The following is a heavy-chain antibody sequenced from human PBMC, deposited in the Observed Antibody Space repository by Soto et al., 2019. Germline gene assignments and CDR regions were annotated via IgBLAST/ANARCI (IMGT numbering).Heavy chain of an antibody. CDR1: GYTFRNYA. Sequence: ASVKVSCKGSGYTFRNYAIHWVRQAPGHRLEWMGWINAGDGHTKYSHKLEGRGTITRDTTASTAYMELSSLRSEDTAVYFCARDRGYCTSTSCYTLDYWGQGTVVTVSS. CDR3: ARDRGYCTSTSCYTLDY. V-gene: IGHV1-3*01. J-gene: IGHJ4*02. CDR2: INAGDGHT. D-gene: IGHD2-2*01.